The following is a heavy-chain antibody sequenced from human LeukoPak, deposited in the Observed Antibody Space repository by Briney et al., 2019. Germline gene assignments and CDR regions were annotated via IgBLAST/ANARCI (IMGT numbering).Heavy chain of an antibody. CDR1: GFTFSSYG. D-gene: IGHD4/OR15-4a*01. CDR3: AKDERVYGTNAGTLLDY. J-gene: IGHJ4*02. Sequence: GGSLRLSCAASGFTFSSYGMHWVRQAPGKGLELVAFIQYDGNNIYYADSVKGRFAISRDDSKNTLYLEMNSLRPEDTALYYCAKDERVYGTNAGTLLDYWGQGTLVSVSS. V-gene: IGHV3-30*02. CDR2: IQYDGNNI.